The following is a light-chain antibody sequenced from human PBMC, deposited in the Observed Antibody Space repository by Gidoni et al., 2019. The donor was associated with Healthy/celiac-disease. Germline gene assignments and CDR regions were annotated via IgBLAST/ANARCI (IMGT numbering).Light chain of an antibody. CDR3: QQRSNWPPLT. J-gene: IGKJ4*01. CDR1: QSVSSY. Sequence: EIVLPQSPATLSLSPGERATLSCRASQSVSSYLAWYQQKPGQAPRLLIYDASNWATGIPSRFSGSGSGTDFTLTISSLEPEDFAVYYCQQRSNWPPLTFGGGTKVEIK. V-gene: IGKV3-11*01. CDR2: DAS.